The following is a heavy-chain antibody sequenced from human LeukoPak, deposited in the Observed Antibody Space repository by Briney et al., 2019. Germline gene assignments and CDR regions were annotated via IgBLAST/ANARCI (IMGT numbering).Heavy chain of an antibody. CDR1: GYTFNTYG. Sequence: ASVKVSCKASGYTFNTYGISWVRQAPGQGLEWMGWISAYNGNTNYAQKLQGRATMTTDTSTSTAYMELRSLRSDDTAVYYCASGRAVAGHYYYFGMDVWGKGTTVTVSS. V-gene: IGHV1-18*04. CDR3: ASGRAVAGHYYYFGMDV. CDR2: ISAYNGNT. J-gene: IGHJ6*04. D-gene: IGHD6-19*01.